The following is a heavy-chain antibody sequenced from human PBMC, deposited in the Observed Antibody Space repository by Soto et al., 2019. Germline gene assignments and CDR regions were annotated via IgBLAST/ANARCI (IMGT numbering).Heavy chain of an antibody. Sequence: QVTLKESGPVLVKPTETLTLTCTVSGFSLSDARMGVSWIRQPPGKALEWLAHMFSDDDKAYTTSLKSRLSISKDTSKRQVVLTMTNMDPVDPASYHCARILGGWFDPWGQGTLVTVSS. CDR2: MFSDDDK. V-gene: IGHV2-26*01. D-gene: IGHD2-15*01. CDR1: GFSLSDARMG. CDR3: ARILGGWFDP. J-gene: IGHJ5*02.